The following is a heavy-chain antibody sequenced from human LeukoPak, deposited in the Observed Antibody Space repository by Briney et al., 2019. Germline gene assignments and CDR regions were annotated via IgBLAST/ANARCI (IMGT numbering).Heavy chain of an antibody. V-gene: IGHV3-13*04. CDR3: ARGAGTHFDY. Sequence: GGSLRLSCAASGFTFSTYDMHWVRQAIGKGLEWVSAIGTAGDTYYPGSVRGRFTMTRENAKNSLYLQMNSLTAGDTAVYYCARGAGTHFDYWGQGILVTVSS. CDR1: GFTFSTYD. D-gene: IGHD6-13*01. CDR2: IGTAGDT. J-gene: IGHJ4*02.